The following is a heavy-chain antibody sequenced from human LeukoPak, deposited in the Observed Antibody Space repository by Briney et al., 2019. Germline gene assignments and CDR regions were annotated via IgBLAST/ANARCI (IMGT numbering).Heavy chain of an antibody. J-gene: IGHJ4*02. CDR3: AKDVLPYSSGWYGGVDY. D-gene: IGHD6-19*01. CDR2: ISYDGSNK. Sequence: GGSLRLSCAASGFTFSSYGMHWVRQAPGKGLEWVAVISYDGSNKYYADSVKGRFTISRDNSKNTLYLQMNSLRAEDTAVYYCAKDVLPYSSGWYGGVDYWGQGTLVTVSS. V-gene: IGHV3-30*18. CDR1: GFTFSSYG.